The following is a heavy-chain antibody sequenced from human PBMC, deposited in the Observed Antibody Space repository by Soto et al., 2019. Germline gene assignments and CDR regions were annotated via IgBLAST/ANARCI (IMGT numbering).Heavy chain of an antibody. CDR2: IIPIFGTA. CDR1: EGTFSSYA. CDR3: ARTTAGGSGWYGCLDY. J-gene: IGHJ4*02. D-gene: IGHD6-19*01. Sequence: QVQLVQSGAEVKKPGSSVKVSCKASEGTFSSYAISWVRQAPRQGLEWMGGIIPIFGTANYAQKFQGRVTITADKSTSTAYMELSILRSEDTAVYYCARTTAGGSGWYGCLDYWGRGTLVTVSS. V-gene: IGHV1-69*06.